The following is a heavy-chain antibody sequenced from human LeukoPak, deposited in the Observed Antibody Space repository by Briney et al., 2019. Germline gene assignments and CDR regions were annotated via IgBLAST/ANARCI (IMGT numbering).Heavy chain of an antibody. CDR1: GGSVTKYY. D-gene: IGHD2-2*02. Sequence: PSETLSLTCTVSGGSVTKYYWHWIRQAPGKGPEWIGFIFHTGITNYNPSLKSRVTISVDTSKNQFSLKLTSVTAADTAVYFCARDLFPINWFESWGQGTLVTVSS. J-gene: IGHJ5*01. CDR3: ARDLFPINWFES. CDR2: IFHTGIT. V-gene: IGHV4-59*02.